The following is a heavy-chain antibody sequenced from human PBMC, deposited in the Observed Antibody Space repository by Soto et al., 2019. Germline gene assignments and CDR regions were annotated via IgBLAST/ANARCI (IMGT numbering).Heavy chain of an antibody. CDR2: IDWDDDR. CDR3: ARLRYCSSTSCYYFDY. V-gene: IGHV2-70*11. CDR1: GFSLSTSGMC. J-gene: IGHJ4*02. D-gene: IGHD2-2*01. Sequence: SGPTLVNPTQTLTLTCTFSGFSLSTSGMCVSWIRQPPGKALEWLARIDWDDDRYYSTSLKTRLTISKDTSKNQVVLTMTNADPVDTATYYCARLRYCSSTSCYYFDYWGQGTPVTVSS.